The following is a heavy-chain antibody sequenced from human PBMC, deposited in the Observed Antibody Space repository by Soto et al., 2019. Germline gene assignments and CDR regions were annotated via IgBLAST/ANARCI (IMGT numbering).Heavy chain of an antibody. CDR3: AKDRAVTTNYYYYGMDV. D-gene: IGHD4-17*01. CDR2: ISYDGSNK. J-gene: IGHJ6*02. CDR1: GFTFSSYG. Sequence: QVQLVESGGGVVQPGRSLRLSCAASGFTFSSYGMHWVRQAPVKGLEWVAVISYDGSNKYYADSVKGRFTISRDNSKNTLYLQMNSLRAEDTAVYYCAKDRAVTTNYYYYGMDVWGQGTTVTVSS. V-gene: IGHV3-30*18.